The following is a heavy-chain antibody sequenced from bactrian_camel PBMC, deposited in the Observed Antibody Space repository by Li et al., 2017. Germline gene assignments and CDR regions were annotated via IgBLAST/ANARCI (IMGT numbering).Heavy chain of an antibody. D-gene: IGHD6*01. V-gene: IGHV3S55*01. CDR3: AATMPGTWYGHNY. Sequence: VQLVESGGGSVQAGDTLRLSRTPSGFTFDGAELGWYRQAPGNECELVSRVSSDGSTYYADSVKGRFTISQDNAKKTVYLQMNSLKSKDTALYYCAATMPGTWYGHNYWGQGTQVTVS. CDR1: GFTFDGAE. CDR2: VSSDGST. J-gene: IGHJ4*01.